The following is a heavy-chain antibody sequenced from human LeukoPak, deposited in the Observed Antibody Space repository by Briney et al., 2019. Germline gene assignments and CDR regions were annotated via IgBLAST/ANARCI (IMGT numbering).Heavy chain of an antibody. V-gene: IGHV6-1*01. J-gene: IGHJ4*02. D-gene: IGHD6-19*01. CDR3: TRSDCSSGRCPGFDN. CDR1: GYSVSSNSAA. Sequence: SQTFSLTCGISGYSVSSNSAAWNWIRQSPSRGLEWLGRTYYRSKWFINYAPFVKSRIIINPDTPKNQVSLQLNSVTPEDTAVYYCTRSDCSSGRCPGFDNWGQGTLVTVSS. CDR2: TYYRSKWFI.